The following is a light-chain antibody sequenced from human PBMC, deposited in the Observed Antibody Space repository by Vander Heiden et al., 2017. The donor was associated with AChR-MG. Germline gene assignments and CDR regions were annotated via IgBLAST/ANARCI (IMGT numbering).Light chain of an antibody. Sequence: QSALTQPAPASGSPGHSVTISCTGTSSDVGLYNHVSWYQQHPGKAPQLIIYEVTQRPSGVPDRFSGSMSGNTAALTVSGLHDEDEAVYFCTSYARSDNVLFGGGTKLT. V-gene: IGLV2-8*01. CDR1: SSDVGLYNH. CDR2: EVT. J-gene: IGLJ2*01. CDR3: TSYARSDNVL.